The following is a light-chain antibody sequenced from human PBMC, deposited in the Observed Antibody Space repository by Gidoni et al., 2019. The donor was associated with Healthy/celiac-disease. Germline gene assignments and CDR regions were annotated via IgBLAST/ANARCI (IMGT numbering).Light chain of an antibody. Sequence: IQMAQSPSSLSASVGDRVTITGRASQSISSYLNWYQQKPGKAPKLLIYAASSLQSGVPSRFSGSGSGTDFTLTISSLQPEDFATYYCQQSYSTPLTFGGXTKVEIK. CDR2: AAS. J-gene: IGKJ4*01. CDR1: QSISSY. CDR3: QQSYSTPLT. V-gene: IGKV1-39*01.